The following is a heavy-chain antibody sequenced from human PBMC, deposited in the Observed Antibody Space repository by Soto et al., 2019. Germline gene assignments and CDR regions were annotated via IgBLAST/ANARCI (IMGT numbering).Heavy chain of an antibody. CDR3: AKVENYYDSSGEGSVDY. J-gene: IGHJ4*02. CDR1: GFTFSSYG. Sequence: GESLKISCAASGFTFSSYGMHWVRQAPGKGLEWVAVTSYDGSNKYYADSVKGRFTISRDNSKNTLYLQMNSLRAEDTAVYYCAKVENYYDSSGEGSVDYWGQGTLVTVSS. D-gene: IGHD3-22*01. CDR2: TSYDGSNK. V-gene: IGHV3-30*18.